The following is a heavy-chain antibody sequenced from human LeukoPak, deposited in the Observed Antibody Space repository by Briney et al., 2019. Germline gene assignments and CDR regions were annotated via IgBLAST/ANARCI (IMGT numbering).Heavy chain of an antibody. V-gene: IGHV3-33*01. CDR3: ARESAEDGYRY. CDR2: IWYDGSNK. J-gene: IGHJ4*02. D-gene: IGHD5-24*01. CDR1: GFTFSSYG. Sequence: GGSLRLSCAASGFTFSSYGMHWVRQAPGKGLEWVAVIWYDGSNKYYADSVKGRFTISGDNSKNTLYLQMNSLRAEDTAVYYCARESAEDGYRYWGQGTLVTVSS.